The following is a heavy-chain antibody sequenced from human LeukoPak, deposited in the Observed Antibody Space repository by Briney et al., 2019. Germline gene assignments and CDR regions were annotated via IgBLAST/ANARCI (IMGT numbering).Heavy chain of an antibody. J-gene: IGHJ4*02. D-gene: IGHD5-18*01. CDR3: ARTKDGYSYGHLHY. V-gene: IGHV1-69*04. Sequence: ASVKVSCKASGGTFNNYAFNWVRQAPGQGREGIGRIIPILGLTNYPQKFQGRVTITADKSASTAYMELSSLTSQDTAVYYCARTKDGYSYGHLHYWGQGTLVTASS. CDR2: IIPILGLT. CDR1: GGTFNNYA.